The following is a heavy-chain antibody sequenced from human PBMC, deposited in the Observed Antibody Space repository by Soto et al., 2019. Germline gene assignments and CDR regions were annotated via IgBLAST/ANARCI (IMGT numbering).Heavy chain of an antibody. CDR3: AKWNYGSGSCAFDI. CDR2: ISWNSGTI. CDR1: GVTFDDYA. Sequence: PGGSLRLSCAASGVTFDDYAMHWVRQGPGKGLEWVSGISWNSGTIGYADSVKGRFTISRDNAKNSLYLQMNSLRAEDTALYYCAKWNYGSGSCAFDIWGQGTMVTVSS. J-gene: IGHJ3*02. D-gene: IGHD3-10*01. V-gene: IGHV3-9*01.